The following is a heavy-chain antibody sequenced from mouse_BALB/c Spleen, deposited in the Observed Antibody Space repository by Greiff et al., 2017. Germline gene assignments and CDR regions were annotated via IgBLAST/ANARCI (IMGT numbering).Heavy chain of an antibody. CDR1: GYTFTSYW. D-gene: IGHD1-1*01. CDR2: INPSTGYT. Sequence: QVHVKQSGAELAKPGASVKMSCKASGYTFTSYWMHWVKQRPGQGLEWIGYINPSTGYTEYNQKFKDKATLTADKSSSTAYMQLSSLTSEDSAVDYCARSTTVVAPFDYWGQGTTLTVSS. J-gene: IGHJ2*01. V-gene: IGHV1-7*01. CDR3: ARSTTVVAPFDY.